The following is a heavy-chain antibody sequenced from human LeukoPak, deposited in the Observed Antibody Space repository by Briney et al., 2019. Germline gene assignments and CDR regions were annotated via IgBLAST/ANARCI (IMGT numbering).Heavy chain of an antibody. CDR2: INAGNGNT. D-gene: IGHD3-3*01. V-gene: IGHV1-3*01. Sequence: ASLKVSCNASGHTFTSHAIHWVRQAPGQRLEWMVGINAGNGNTKYSQKFQGRVTITRDTSASTAYMELSSLRSEDTAVYYCARDHYDFWSAINWFDLWGQGTLVTVSS. CDR1: GHTFTSHA. J-gene: IGHJ5*02. CDR3: ARDHYDFWSAINWFDL.